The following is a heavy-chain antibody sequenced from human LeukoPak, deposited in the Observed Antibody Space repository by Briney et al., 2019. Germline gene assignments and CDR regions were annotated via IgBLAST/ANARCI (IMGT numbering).Heavy chain of an antibody. Sequence: GGSLRLSCTASGFTFSSAGMHWVRQAPGKGLEWVAVISSDGSNKYYGESVKGRFTISRDNSKNTLYLQMNSLKVEDTAVYYCAKDWGDPRKIVATDFDYWGQGTLVTVSS. D-gene: IGHD5-12*01. J-gene: IGHJ4*02. CDR1: GFTFSSAG. CDR2: ISSDGSNK. V-gene: IGHV3-30*18. CDR3: AKDWGDPRKIVATDFDY.